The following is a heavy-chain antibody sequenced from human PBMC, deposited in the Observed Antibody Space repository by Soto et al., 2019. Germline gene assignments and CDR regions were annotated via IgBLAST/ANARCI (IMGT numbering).Heavy chain of an antibody. CDR2: ISYDGSNK. J-gene: IGHJ3*02. V-gene: IGHV3-30-3*01. CDR3: ARVVVITTSGAFDI. Sequence: QVQLVESGGGVVQPGRSLRLSCAASGFTFSSYAMHWVRQAPGKGLEWVAVISYDGSNKYYADSVKGRFTISRDNSKNTQYLQMNSLKAEDTAVYYCARVVVITTSGAFDIWGQGTMVTVSS. CDR1: GFTFSSYA. D-gene: IGHD3-22*01.